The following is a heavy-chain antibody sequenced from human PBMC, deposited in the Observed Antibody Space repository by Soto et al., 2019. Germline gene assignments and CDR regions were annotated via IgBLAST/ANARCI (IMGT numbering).Heavy chain of an antibody. J-gene: IGHJ4*02. V-gene: IGHV3-30-3*01. D-gene: IGHD6-19*01. CDR3: ARGGAGIAVAVAIDY. CDR1: GFTFSSYA. CDR2: ISYDGSNK. Sequence: QVQLVESGGGVVQPGRSLRLSCAASGFTFSSYAMHWVRQAPGKGLEWVAVISYDGSNKYYADSVKGRFTISRDKSKNPRYLEMTSLRAEDTAVYYGARGGAGIAVAVAIDYWGQGTLVTVSS.